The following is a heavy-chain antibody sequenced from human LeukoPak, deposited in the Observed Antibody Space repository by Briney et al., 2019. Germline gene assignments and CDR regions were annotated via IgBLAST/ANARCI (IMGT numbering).Heavy chain of an antibody. CDR1: GYTFTIHD. Sequence: ASVKVSCKASGYTFTIHDINWVRQATGQGLEWMGWMSPNSGDTGYAQKFQGRVTMTSDSSISTAYMELSSLRSEDTAIYYCVRTPPNWGFDYWGQGTLVTVSS. CDR3: VRTPPNWGFDY. CDR2: MSPNSGDT. D-gene: IGHD7-27*01. J-gene: IGHJ4*02. V-gene: IGHV1-8*01.